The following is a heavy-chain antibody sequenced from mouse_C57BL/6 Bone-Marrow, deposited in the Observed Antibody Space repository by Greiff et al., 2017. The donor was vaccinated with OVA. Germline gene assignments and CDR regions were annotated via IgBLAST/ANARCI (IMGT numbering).Heavy chain of an antibody. Sequence: QVQLKQPGAELVRPGSSVKLSCKASGYTFTSYWMHWVKQRPIQGLDWIGNIDPSDSETHYNQKFKDKATLTVDKSSSTAYMQLSSLTSEDSAVYYCARNGYYWYFDVWGTGTTVTVSS. D-gene: IGHD2-2*01. CDR3: ARNGYYWYFDV. V-gene: IGHV1-52*01. J-gene: IGHJ1*03. CDR1: GYTFTSYW. CDR2: IDPSDSET.